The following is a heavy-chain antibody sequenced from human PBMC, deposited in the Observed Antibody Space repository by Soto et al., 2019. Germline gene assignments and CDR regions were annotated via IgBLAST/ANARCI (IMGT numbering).Heavy chain of an antibody. D-gene: IGHD3-3*01. V-gene: IGHV1-69*18. CDR1: GGTFSSYA. CDR3: ARTERNDDFWSGYPNYYYYGMDV. CDR2: IIPIFGTA. Sequence: QVQLVQSGAEVKKPGSSVKVSCKASGGTFSSYAISWVRQAPGQGLEWLGNIIPIFGTANYAQKFQGRVTITADESTSTDYIELSSLRSEDTAVYYCARTERNDDFWSGYPNYYYYGMDVWGQGTTVTVSS. J-gene: IGHJ6*02.